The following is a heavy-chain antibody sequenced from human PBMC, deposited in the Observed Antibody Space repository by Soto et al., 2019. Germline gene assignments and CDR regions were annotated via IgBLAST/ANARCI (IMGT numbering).Heavy chain of an antibody. CDR3: ARGFGDYYDSSGYSHDAFDI. J-gene: IGHJ3*02. CDR2: IYYSGST. Sequence: SETLSLTCTVSGGSISSYYWSWIRQPPGKGLEWIGYIYYSGSTNYNPSLKSRVTISVDTSKNQFSLKLSSVTAADTAVYYCARGFGDYYDSSGYSHDAFDIWGQGTMVTVPS. V-gene: IGHV4-59*01. D-gene: IGHD3-22*01. CDR1: GGSISSYY.